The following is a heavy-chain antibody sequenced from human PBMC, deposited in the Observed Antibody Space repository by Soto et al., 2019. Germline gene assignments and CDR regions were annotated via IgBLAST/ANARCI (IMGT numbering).Heavy chain of an antibody. V-gene: IGHV1-69*01. CDR1: GGTLNTNA. J-gene: IGHJ6*02. CDR3: AGRRGTQARPGQTIFHYYYGMAV. D-gene: IGHD3-10*01. Sequence: QVQLVQSGAEVKKPGSSVKVSCTASGGTLNTNAISWVRQAPGQGLEWMGGIIPIPGTTNYAQKFEGRVRITADESTNSFFMELTSLRSDDTAIYYCAGRRGTQARPGQTIFHYYYGMAVWGQGTTVTV. CDR2: IIPIPGTT.